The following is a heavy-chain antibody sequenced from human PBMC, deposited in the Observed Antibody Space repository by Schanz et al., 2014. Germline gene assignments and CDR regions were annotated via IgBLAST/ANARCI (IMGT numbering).Heavy chain of an antibody. D-gene: IGHD6-19*01. CDR1: GGSISNANW. Sequence: QVQLQESGPGLVKPSGTLSLTCAVSGGSISNANWWSWVRQPPGKGLQWIGEVYHSGGTNYNPSLKSRVTISLDVSKNQFSLRLNSVTAADTGVYYCARQYSGWSRFDPWGQGIRVTVSS. J-gene: IGHJ5*02. CDR2: VYHSGGT. CDR3: ARQYSGWSRFDP. V-gene: IGHV4-4*02.